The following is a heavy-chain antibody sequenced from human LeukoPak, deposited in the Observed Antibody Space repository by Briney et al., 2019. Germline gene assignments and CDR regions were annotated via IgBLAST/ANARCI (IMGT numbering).Heavy chain of an antibody. CDR1: GFTFSGYW. CDR3: ARGRLTSSWYYFDY. CDR2: ISTDGSSN. D-gene: IGHD6-19*01. V-gene: IGHV3-74*01. J-gene: IGHJ4*02. Sequence: PGGSLRLSCAASGFTFSGYWTHWVRQAPGKGLVWVSRISTDGSSNTYADSVKGRFTISRDNAKNTLYLQMNSLRAEDTAVYYCARGRLTSSWYYFDYWGQGTLVTVSS.